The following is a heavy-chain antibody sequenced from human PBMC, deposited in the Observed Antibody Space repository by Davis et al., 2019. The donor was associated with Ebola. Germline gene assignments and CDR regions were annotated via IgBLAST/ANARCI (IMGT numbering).Heavy chain of an antibody. D-gene: IGHD3-9*01. J-gene: IGHJ6*02. CDR3: ATDPTISYGMDV. Sequence: ASVKVSCKASGYTFTSYAMHWVRQAPGQRLEWMGWINAGNGNTKYSQKFQGRVTMTEDTSTDTAYMELSSLRSEDTAVYYCATDPTISYGMDVWGQGTTVTVSS. V-gene: IGHV1-3*01. CDR1: GYTFTSYA. CDR2: INAGNGNT.